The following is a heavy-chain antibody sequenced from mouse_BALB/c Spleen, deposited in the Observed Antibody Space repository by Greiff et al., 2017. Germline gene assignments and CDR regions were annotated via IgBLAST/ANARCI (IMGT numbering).Heavy chain of an antibody. CDR3: GRSYYGYFDV. J-gene: IGHJ1*01. Sequence: QVTLKVSGPGILQPSQTLSLTCSFSGFSLSTSGMGVSWLRQPSGKGLEWLAHIYWDDDKRYNPSLKSRLTISKDTSSNQVFLKITSVDTADTATYYCGRSYYGYFDVWGAGTTVTVSS. CDR2: IYWDDDK. CDR1: GFSLSTSGMG. V-gene: IGHV8-12*01.